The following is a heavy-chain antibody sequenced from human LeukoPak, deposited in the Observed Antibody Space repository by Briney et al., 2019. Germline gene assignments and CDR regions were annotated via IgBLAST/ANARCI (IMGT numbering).Heavy chain of an antibody. V-gene: IGHV4-34*01. D-gene: IGHD3-10*01. J-gene: IGHJ4*02. Sequence: SETLSLTCAVSGGSFSGYYWSWIRQPPGKGLEWIGEINHSGSTNYNPSLKSRVTISVDTSKNQFSLKLSSVTAADTAVYYCAGGNGGSGRADYWGQGTLVTVSS. CDR1: GGSFSGYY. CDR2: INHSGST. CDR3: AGGNGGSGRADY.